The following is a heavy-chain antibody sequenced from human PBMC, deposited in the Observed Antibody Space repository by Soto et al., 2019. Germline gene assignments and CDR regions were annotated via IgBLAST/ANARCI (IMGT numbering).Heavy chain of an antibody. D-gene: IGHD2-21*01. V-gene: IGHV3-21*01. Sequence: EAHLVESGGGLVKPGGSLRLSCEASAFTFDSHTMNWVRQAPGEGLEWVSSIDTSGTRTFYADSVKGRFTISRDNAKNSLYLQMYSLSAEDTAVYYCTREVQPVIRREYDYWGQGTLVTVSS. CDR3: TREVQPVIRREYDY. CDR1: AFTFDSHT. CDR2: IDTSGTRT. J-gene: IGHJ4*02.